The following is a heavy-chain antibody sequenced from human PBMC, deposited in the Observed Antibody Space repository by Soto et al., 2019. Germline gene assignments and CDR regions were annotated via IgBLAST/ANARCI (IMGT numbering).Heavy chain of an antibody. CDR1: GYTFTGYY. Sequence: ASVKVSCKASGYTFTGYYMHWVRQAPGQGLEWMGWINPNSGGTNYAQKLQGWVTMTRDTSISTAYMELSRLRSDDTAVYYCAAYGSGSGFDIWGQGTMVTVSS. CDR2: INPNSGGT. V-gene: IGHV1-2*04. D-gene: IGHD6-25*01. J-gene: IGHJ3*02. CDR3: AAYGSGSGFDI.